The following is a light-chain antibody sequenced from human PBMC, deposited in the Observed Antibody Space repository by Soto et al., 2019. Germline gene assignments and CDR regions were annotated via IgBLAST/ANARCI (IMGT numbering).Light chain of an antibody. Sequence: EVVLTHSPGTLSLSPGERATLSCRASQGVTTAYLAWYQHKPGQAPRLLIYGASNRATGIPDRFSGSGSGTDFTLTISRLEPEDFAVYSCQQYGASPLFTFGPGTKVDLQ. J-gene: IGKJ3*01. CDR3: QQYGASPLFT. CDR2: GAS. CDR1: QGVTTAY. V-gene: IGKV3-20*01.